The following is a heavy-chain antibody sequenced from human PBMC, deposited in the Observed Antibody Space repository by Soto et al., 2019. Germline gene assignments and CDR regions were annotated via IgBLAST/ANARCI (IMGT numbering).Heavy chain of an antibody. CDR3: ARVRVGRRYYGMDV. Sequence: GASVKVSCKASGGTFSSYAISWVRQAPGQGLGWMGGIIPIFGTANYAQKFQGRVTITADESTSTAYMELSSLRSEDTAVYYCARVRVGRRYYGMDVWGQGTTVTVSS. V-gene: IGHV1-69*13. CDR2: IIPIFGTA. CDR1: GGTFSSYA. J-gene: IGHJ6*02.